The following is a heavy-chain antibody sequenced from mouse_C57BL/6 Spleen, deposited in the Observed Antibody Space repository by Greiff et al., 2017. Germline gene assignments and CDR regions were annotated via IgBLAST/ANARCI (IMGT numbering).Heavy chain of an antibody. D-gene: IGHD2-1*01. CDR2: ISSGGDYI. V-gene: IGHV5-9-1*02. J-gene: IGHJ4*01. CDR1: GFTFSSYA. CDR3: TRGYGTFPMDY. Sequence: DVMLVESGEGLVKPGGSLKLSCAASGFTFSSYAMSWVRQTPEKRLEWVAYISSGGDYIYYADTMKGRFTISRDNARNTLYLQMSSLKSEDTAMYYCTRGYGTFPMDYWGQGTSVTVSS.